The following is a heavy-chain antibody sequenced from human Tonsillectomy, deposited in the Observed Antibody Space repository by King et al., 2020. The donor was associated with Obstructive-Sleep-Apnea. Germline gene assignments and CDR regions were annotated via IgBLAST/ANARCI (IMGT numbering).Heavy chain of an antibody. V-gene: IGHV3-9*01. CDR2: ITWNSGQV. J-gene: IGHJ3*01. CDR3: ANGMPSNDDIVTDVEPRDVDG. Sequence: VQLVESGGALVQPGRSLRLSCAASGFTFDDYAMHWVRQAPGRGLEWISGITWNSGQVAYADSVKGRFTISRDNANSSLYLQMNSLRPEDTALYYCANGMPSNDDIVTDVEPRDVDGWGQGTMVSVSS. D-gene: IGHD3-9*01. CDR1: GFTFDDYA.